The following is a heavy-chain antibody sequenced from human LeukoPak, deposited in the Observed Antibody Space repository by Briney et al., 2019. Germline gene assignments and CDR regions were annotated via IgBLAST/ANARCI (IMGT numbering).Heavy chain of an antibody. D-gene: IGHD2-15*01. CDR3: AKNGDRGAYCSGGSCYPYYYYYMDV. J-gene: IGHJ6*03. V-gene: IGHV3-23*01. CDR2: ISGTGGST. CDR1: GFTFSSYG. Sequence: GGSLRLSCAASGFTFSSYGMSWVRQAPGKGLKWVSAISGTGGSTYYADSVKGRFTISRDNSKNTLYLQMNSLRAEDTAIYYCAKNGDRGAYCSGGSCYPYYYYYMDVWGKGTTVTISS.